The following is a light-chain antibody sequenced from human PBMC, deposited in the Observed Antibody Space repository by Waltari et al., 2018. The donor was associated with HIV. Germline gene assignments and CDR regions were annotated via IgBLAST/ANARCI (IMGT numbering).Light chain of an antibody. CDR3: EQSYGSPHT. J-gene: IGKJ2*01. CDR1: QSISTY. V-gene: IGKV1-39*01. Sequence: DIQMTQSPSSLSASVGDGVTITCRASQSISTYLNWYQQKPGKAPKLLIYGASSLQSGVPLRFTGGGSGTVFTLAISSLQSEDFATYYCEQSYGSPHTFGQGTTLEI. CDR2: GAS.